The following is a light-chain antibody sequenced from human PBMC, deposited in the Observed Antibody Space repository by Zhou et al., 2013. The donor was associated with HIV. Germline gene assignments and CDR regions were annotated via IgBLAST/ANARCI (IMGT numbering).Light chain of an antibody. Sequence: AIQMTQSPSSLSASVGDRVTIICRASQGIRNELAWYQQKPGKAPKLLVYAASSLQSGVPSRFSGSGFGTDFTLTISSLLPEDSATYYCLQDYNFPWTFGQGTKVEIK. CDR1: QGIRNE. J-gene: IGKJ1*01. V-gene: IGKV1-6*01. CDR3: LQDYNFPWT. CDR2: AAS.